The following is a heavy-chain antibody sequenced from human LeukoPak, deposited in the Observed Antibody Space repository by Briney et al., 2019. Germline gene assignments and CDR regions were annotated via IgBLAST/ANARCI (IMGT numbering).Heavy chain of an antibody. CDR3: ARVEATVTSNVFDY. CDR2: ISSRSSYI. V-gene: IGHV3-21*01. Sequence: GGSLRLSCAASGFTFSSCSMNWVRQAPGKGLEWVSSISSRSSYIYYADSVKGRFTISRDNAKKSLYLQMNSLRAEDTAIYYCARVEATVTSNVFDYWGQGTLVTVSS. D-gene: IGHD4-17*01. CDR1: GFTFSSCS. J-gene: IGHJ4*02.